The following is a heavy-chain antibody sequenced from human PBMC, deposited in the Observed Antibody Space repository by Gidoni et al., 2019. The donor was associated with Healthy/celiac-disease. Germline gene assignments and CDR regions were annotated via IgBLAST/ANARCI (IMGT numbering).Heavy chain of an antibody. J-gene: IGHJ4*02. D-gene: IGHD2-15*01. CDR2: ISSSSSYI. Sequence: EVQLVESGGGLVKPGGSLRLSYAASGFTFSSYSMNWVRQAPGKGLEWVSSISSSSSYIYYADSVKGRFTISRDNAKNSLYLQMNSLRAEDTAVYYCARDLPSYCSGGSCYSEIFYWGQGTLVTVSS. CDR3: ARDLPSYCSGGSCYSEIFY. V-gene: IGHV3-21*01. CDR1: GFTFSSYS.